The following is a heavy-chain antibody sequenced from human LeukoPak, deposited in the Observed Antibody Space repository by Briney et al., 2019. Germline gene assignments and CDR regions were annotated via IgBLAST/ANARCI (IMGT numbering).Heavy chain of an antibody. CDR1: RFTFSDYG. J-gene: IGHJ4*02. CDR2: ISSSSSYI. V-gene: IGHV3-21*01. Sequence: GGSLRLSCEASRFTFSDYGMHWVRQAPGKGLEWVSSISSSSSYIYYADSVKGRFTISRDNAKNSLYLQMNSLRAEDTAVYYCARDTGGSADYWGQGTLVTVSS. CDR3: ARDTGGSADY. D-gene: IGHD2-8*02.